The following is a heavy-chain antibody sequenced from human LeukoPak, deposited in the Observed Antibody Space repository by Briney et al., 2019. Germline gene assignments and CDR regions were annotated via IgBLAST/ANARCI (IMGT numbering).Heavy chain of an antibody. D-gene: IGHD6-6*01. Sequence: GSLRLSCAASGFTVSSNYMSWVRQPPGKGLEWIGEIYHSGNANYNPSLKTRVTMSVDKSKNQFSLILSSVTAADTAVYYCARDVGARLSGFWGQGTLVTVSS. V-gene: IGHV4-4*02. CDR3: ARDVGARLSGF. CDR2: IYHSGNA. J-gene: IGHJ4*02. CDR1: GFTVSSNY.